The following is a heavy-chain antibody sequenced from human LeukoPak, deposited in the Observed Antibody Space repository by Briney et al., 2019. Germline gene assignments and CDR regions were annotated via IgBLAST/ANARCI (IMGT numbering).Heavy chain of an antibody. V-gene: IGHV4-38-2*02. Sequence: PSETLPLTCTVSGFSISSGYFWGWIRQPPGKGLEWIGTIYHSGGTFYNPSLKSRVTISVDTSKNQFSLKLNSVTAADTAMYYCAQDATAGDLKSWGQGTLVTVSS. CDR3: AQDATAGDLKS. D-gene: IGHD6-13*01. CDR1: GFSISSGYF. J-gene: IGHJ4*02. CDR2: IYHSGGT.